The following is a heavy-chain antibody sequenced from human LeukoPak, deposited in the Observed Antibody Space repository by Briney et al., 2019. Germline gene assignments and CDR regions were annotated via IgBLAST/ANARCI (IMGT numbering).Heavy chain of an antibody. V-gene: IGHV1-18*01. D-gene: IGHD3-3*01. CDR2: ISAYNGNT. J-gene: IGHJ4*02. CDR1: GYTFTSYG. CDR3: ARGRDNYDFWSGYYDY. Sequence: ASVKVSCKASGYTFTSYGISWVRQAPGQGLEWMGWISAYNGNTNYAQKLQGRVTMTTDTTTSTAYMELRSLRSDDTAVYYCARGRDNYDFWSGYYDYWGQGTLVTVSS.